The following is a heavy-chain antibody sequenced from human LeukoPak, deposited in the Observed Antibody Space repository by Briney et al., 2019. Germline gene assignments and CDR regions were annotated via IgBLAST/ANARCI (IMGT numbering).Heavy chain of an antibody. CDR2: ISGSGGST. V-gene: IGHV3-23*01. CDR3: AKAQYCGGDCPDAFDI. D-gene: IGHD2-21*02. CDR1: GFTFSSYA. Sequence: PGGSLRLSCAASGFTFSSYAMSWVRQAPGKGLEWVSAISGSGGSTYYADSVKGRFTISRDNSKNTLYLQMNSLRAEDTAVYYCAKAQYCGGDCPDAFDIWGQGTMVTVSS. J-gene: IGHJ3*02.